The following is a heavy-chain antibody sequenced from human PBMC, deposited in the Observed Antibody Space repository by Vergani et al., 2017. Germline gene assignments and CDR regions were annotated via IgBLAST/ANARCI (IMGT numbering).Heavy chain of an antibody. Sequence: EVQLVQSGAEVKQPGESLKISCKGSGYSFTSYWIGWVRQMPGKGLEWMGIIYPGDSDTRYSPSFQGQVTISADKSISTAYLQWSSLKASDTAMYYCARSIVVVPAAMSFDPWGQGTLVTVSS. CDR1: GYSFTSYW. CDR3: ARSIVVVPAAMSFDP. D-gene: IGHD2-2*01. V-gene: IGHV5-51*03. J-gene: IGHJ5*02. CDR2: IYPGDSDT.